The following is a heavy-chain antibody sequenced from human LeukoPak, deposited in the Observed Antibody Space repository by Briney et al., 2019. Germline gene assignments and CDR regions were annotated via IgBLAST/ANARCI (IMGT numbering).Heavy chain of an antibody. CDR3: AREEVRGVMRGWFDP. D-gene: IGHD3-10*01. J-gene: IGHJ5*02. Sequence: GGSLRLSCAASGFTFSSYWMSWVRQAPGKGLEWVANIKQDGSEKYYVDSVKGRFTISRDNAKNSLYLQMNSLRAEDTAVYYCAREEVRGVMRGWFDPWGQGTLVTVSS. V-gene: IGHV3-7*03. CDR1: GFTFSSYW. CDR2: IKQDGSEK.